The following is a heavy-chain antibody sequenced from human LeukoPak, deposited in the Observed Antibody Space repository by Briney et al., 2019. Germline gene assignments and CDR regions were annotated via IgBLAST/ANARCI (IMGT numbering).Heavy chain of an antibody. D-gene: IGHD3-10*01. CDR3: ARTYGSGSYDAFDI. V-gene: IGHV1-2*04. J-gene: IGHJ3*02. CDR1: GYTFTGYY. Sequence: ASVKVSCKASGYTFTGYYMHWVRQAPGQGLEWMGWINPNSGGTNYAQKFQGWVTMTRDTSISTAYMELSRLRSDDTAVYYCARTYGSGSYDAFDIWGQGTMVTVSS. CDR2: INPNSGGT.